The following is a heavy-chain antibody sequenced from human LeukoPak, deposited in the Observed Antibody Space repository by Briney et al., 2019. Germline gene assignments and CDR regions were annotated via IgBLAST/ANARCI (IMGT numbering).Heavy chain of an antibody. CDR3: ATDVYYRDSTGYFDN. J-gene: IGHJ4*03. CDR2: IQYDGGNK. Sequence: PGGSLRLSCAASGFIFSTYGMHWVRQAPGKGLEWVTFIQYDGGNKNYADSVGGRFTISRDNSKNTLYLQMNSLRAEDTAVYYCATDVYYRDSTGYFDNWGQGTLVTVSS. CDR1: GFIFSTYG. V-gene: IGHV3-30*02. D-gene: IGHD3-16*01.